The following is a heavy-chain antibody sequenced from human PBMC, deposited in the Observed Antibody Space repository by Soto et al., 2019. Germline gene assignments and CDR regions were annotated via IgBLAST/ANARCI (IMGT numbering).Heavy chain of an antibody. V-gene: IGHV3-33*01. J-gene: IGHJ6*02. D-gene: IGHD4-17*01. Sequence: GGSLRLSCAASGFTFSSYGMHWVRQAPGKGLEWVAVIWYDGSNKYYADSVKGRFTISRDNSKNTLYLQMNSLRAEDTAVYYCARDLTDDYGDYGPVYYYYGMDVWGQGTTVTVSS. CDR2: IWYDGSNK. CDR1: GFTFSSYG. CDR3: ARDLTDDYGDYGPVYYYYGMDV.